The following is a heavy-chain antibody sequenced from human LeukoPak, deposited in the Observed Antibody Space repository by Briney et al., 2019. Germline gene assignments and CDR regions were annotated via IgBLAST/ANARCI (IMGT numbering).Heavy chain of an antibody. Sequence: GGSLRLSCTASGFTFSDYYMTWIRQAPGKGPEWISYISGSGNKKDYADSVKGRFTTSRDNAKNSVYLQMNSLRADDTAFYYCARSRDLIPGFTYGYLDYWGQGNLVTVSS. D-gene: IGHD5-18*01. CDR2: ISGSGNKK. V-gene: IGHV3-11*04. J-gene: IGHJ4*02. CDR3: ARSRDLIPGFTYGYLDY. CDR1: GFTFSDYY.